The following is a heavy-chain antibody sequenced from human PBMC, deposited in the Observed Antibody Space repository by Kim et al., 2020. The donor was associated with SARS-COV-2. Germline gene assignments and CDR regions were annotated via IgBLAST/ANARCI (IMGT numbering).Heavy chain of an antibody. CDR1: GFTFSSYG. D-gene: IGHD1-7*01. J-gene: IGHJ6*02. CDR3: ARERKNYFLYYYYGMDV. CDR2: IWYDGSNK. V-gene: IGHV3-33*01. Sequence: GGSLRLSCAASGFTFSSYGMHWVRQAPGKGLEWVAVIWYDGSNKYYADSVKGRFTISRDNSKNTLYLQMNSLRAEDTAVYYCARERKNYFLYYYYGMDVWGQGTTVTVSS.